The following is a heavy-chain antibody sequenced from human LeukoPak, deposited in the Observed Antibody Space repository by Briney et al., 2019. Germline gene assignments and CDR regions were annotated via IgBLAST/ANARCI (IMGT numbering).Heavy chain of an antibody. J-gene: IGHJ4*02. CDR1: GGSISSSTYY. CDR3: ARGAVIGRGYSYTNY. V-gene: IGHV4-39*07. CDR2: IYYNGKT. Sequence: PSETLSLTCTVSGGSISSSTYYWGWIRQPPGKGLEWIGSIYYNGKTYYTPSLRSRVTISLDTSKNHFSLKLSSVTAADTAVYYCARGAVIGRGYSYTNYWGQGTLVTVSS. D-gene: IGHD5-18*01.